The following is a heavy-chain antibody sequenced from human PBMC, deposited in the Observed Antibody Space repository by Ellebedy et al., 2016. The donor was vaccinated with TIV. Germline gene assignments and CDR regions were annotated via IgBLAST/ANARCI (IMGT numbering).Heavy chain of an antibody. CDR1: GYKFTGQF. CDR2: INPNSGGT. D-gene: IGHD6-6*01. V-gene: IGHV1-2*02. J-gene: IGHJ4*02. CDR3: ARDAEYSSSIGY. Sequence: ASVKVSCXASGYKFTGQFMHWVRQAPGQGLEWMGCINPNSGGTNYAQRFQGRVIMTRDTSISTAYMDLNGLTSDDTAVYYCARDAEYSSSIGYWGQGTLVTVSS.